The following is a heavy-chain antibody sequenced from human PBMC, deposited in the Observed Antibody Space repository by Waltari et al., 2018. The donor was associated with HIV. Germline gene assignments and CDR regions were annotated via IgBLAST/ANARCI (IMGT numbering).Heavy chain of an antibody. CDR1: GGSISSSSYY. CDR3: ARHERFLFRFDP. D-gene: IGHD1-1*01. V-gene: IGHV4-39*01. CDR2: LYYSGST. Sequence: QLQLQESGQGLVKPSETLSLTCTVSGGSISSSSYYWGWIRQPPGKGLEWIGSLYYSGSTYYNPSLKSRVTISVDTSKNQFSLKLSSVTAADTAVYYCARHERFLFRFDPWGQGTLVTVSS. J-gene: IGHJ5*02.